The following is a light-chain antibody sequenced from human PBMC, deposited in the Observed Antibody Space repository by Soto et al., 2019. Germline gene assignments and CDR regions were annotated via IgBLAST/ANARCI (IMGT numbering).Light chain of an antibody. CDR2: EVN. J-gene: IGLJ1*01. CDR3: CSFTSSNTHV. CDR1: SSDFGNYNL. V-gene: IGLV2-23*02. Sequence: QSALTQPVSVSGSPGQSITISCTGTSSDFGNYNLVSWYQQHPGKVPKLILFEVNKRPSGVSGRFSGSKSGNTASLTISGVQAEDVADYYCCSFTSSNTHVFGTGTKVT.